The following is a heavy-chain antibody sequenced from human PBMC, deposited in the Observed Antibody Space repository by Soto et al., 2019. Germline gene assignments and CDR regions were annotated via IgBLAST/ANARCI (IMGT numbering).Heavy chain of an antibody. CDR2: INPSGGST. CDR1: GYTFTSYY. CDR3: ASPATHYDFWSGYFPDYYYYGMDV. D-gene: IGHD3-3*01. Sequence: GASVKVSCKASGYTFTSYYMHWVRQAPGQGLEWMGIINPSGGSTSYAQKFQGRVTMTRDTSTSTVYMELSSLRSEDTAVYYCASPATHYDFWSGYFPDYYYYGMDVWGQGTTATVSS. V-gene: IGHV1-46*01. J-gene: IGHJ6*02.